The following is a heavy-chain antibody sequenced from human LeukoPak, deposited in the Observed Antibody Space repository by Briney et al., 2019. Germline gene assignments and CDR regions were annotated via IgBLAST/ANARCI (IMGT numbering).Heavy chain of an antibody. CDR1: GGSISSYY. CDR3: ARLLKGDYVWGSYRYRNNYFDY. D-gene: IGHD3-16*02. V-gene: IGHV4-59*12. CDR2: IYYSGST. J-gene: IGHJ4*02. Sequence: SETLSLTCTVSGGSISSYYWSWIRQPPGKGLEWIGYIYYSGSTNYNPSLKSRVTISVDTSKNQFSLKLSSVTAADTAVYYCARLLKGDYVWGSYRYRNNYFDYWGQGTLVTVSS.